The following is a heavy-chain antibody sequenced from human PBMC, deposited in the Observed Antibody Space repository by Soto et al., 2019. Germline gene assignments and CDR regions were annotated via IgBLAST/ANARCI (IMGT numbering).Heavy chain of an antibody. V-gene: IGHV2-5*01. CDR3: AHSDIAGEYYYGMDV. CDR2: IYWNDDK. CDR1: GFSLSTSGVG. D-gene: IGHD6-13*01. J-gene: IGHJ6*02. Sequence: GSGPTLVNPTQTLTLTCTFSGFSLSTSGVGVGWIRQPPGKALEWLALIYWNDDKRYSPSLKSRLTITKDTSKNQVVLAMTNMDPVDTATYYCAHSDIAGEYYYGMDVWGQGTTVTVSS.